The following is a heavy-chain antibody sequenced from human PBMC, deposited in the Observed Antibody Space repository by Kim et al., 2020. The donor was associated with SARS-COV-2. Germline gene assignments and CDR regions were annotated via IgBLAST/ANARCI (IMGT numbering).Heavy chain of an antibody. CDR3: ARNVIAAAADAENYYYYYYYMVV. Sequence: GGSLRLSCAASGFTFSSYWMHWVRQAPGKGLVWVSRINSDGSSTSYADSVKGRFTISRDNAKNTLYLQMNSLRAEDTAVYYCARNVIAAAADAENYYYYYYYMVVWGKGTTVTVSS. D-gene: IGHD6-13*01. V-gene: IGHV3-74*01. J-gene: IGHJ6*03. CDR1: GFTFSSYW. CDR2: INSDGSST.